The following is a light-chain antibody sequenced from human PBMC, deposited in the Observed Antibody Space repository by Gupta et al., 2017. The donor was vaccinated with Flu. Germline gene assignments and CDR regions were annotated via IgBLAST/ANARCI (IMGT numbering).Light chain of an antibody. CDR2: LGS. CDR3: MQVLQTPYT. V-gene: IGKV2-28*01. Sequence: VTPGEPASISCRSTQSLLHSNGYNYLGWYLQKPGQSPQLLIYLGSNRASGVPDKFSGSGSGTDFTLKINRVEAEDVGVYYCMQVLQTPYTFGQGTKLEIK. CDR1: QSLLHSNGYNY. J-gene: IGKJ2*01.